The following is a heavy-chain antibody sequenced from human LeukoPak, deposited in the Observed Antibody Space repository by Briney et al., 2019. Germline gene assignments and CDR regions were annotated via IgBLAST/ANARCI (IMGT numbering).Heavy chain of an antibody. CDR2: IYYSGSA. CDR1: GGSISSSSYY. CDR3: ARAPPGDGYRDYGFDL. D-gene: IGHD5-24*01. J-gene: IGHJ2*01. V-gene: IGHV4-39*07. Sequence: SETLSLTCTVSGGSISSSSYYWGWIRQPPGKGLEWIGSIYYSGSAYYNPSLKSRVTISVDTSKNQFSLKLSSVTAADTAVYYCARAPPGDGYRDYGFDLWGRGTLVTVSS.